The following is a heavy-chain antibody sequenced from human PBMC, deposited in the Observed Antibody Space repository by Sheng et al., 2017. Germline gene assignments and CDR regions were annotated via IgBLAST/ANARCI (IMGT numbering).Heavy chain of an antibody. V-gene: IGHV4-59*01. CDR2: IYYSGNT. CDR1: GASISSNY. Sequence: QVQLQESGPGLVKPSETLSLICTVSGASISSNYWSWIRQPPGKGLEWIGYIYYSGNTKYNPSLKSRVTISVDTSKNQFSLKVTSVTATDTAIYYCTRGNWGVDIDSWGQGTLVTVSS. CDR3: TRGNWGVDIDS. J-gene: IGHJ5*01. D-gene: IGHD7-27*01.